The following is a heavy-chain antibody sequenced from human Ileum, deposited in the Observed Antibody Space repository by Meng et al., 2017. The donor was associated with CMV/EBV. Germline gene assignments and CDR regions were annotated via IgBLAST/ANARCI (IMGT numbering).Heavy chain of an antibody. Sequence: VKVSCKASGYTFTGYYMHWVRQAPGQGLEWMGWINPNSGGTNYAQKFQGRVTMTRDTSISTAYMELSRLRSDDTAVYYCASLPLGYCSSTSCPDYWGQGTLVTGAS. CDR2: INPNSGGT. D-gene: IGHD2-2*01. CDR3: ASLPLGYCSSTSCPDY. J-gene: IGHJ4*02. CDR1: GYTFTGYY. V-gene: IGHV1-2*02.